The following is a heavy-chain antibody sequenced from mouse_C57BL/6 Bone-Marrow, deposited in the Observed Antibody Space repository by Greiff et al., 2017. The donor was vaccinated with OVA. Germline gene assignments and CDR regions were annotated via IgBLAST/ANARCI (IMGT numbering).Heavy chain of an antibody. D-gene: IGHD1-1*01. V-gene: IGHV8-8*01. J-gene: IGHJ4*01. CDR3: ARIAGSSPFYYAMDY. Sequence: QVTLQESGPGILQPSQTLRLTCSFSGFSLRTFGLGVGWIRPPSWKGLEWLAPLWWDDDKYYNPALKSRLTISKDTSKNQVFLKIANVDTADTATYDCARIAGSSPFYYAMDYWGQGTSVTVSS. CDR1: GFSLRTFGLG. CDR2: LWWDDDK.